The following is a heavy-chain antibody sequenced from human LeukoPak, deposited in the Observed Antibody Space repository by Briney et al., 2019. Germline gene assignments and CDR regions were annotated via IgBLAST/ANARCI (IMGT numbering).Heavy chain of an antibody. Sequence: PGGSLRLSCAASGFTVSRNYMSWVRQAPGKGLEWVSVIYSGGRTYYADSMKGRFTISRDNSKNTLYLQMNSLRAEETAVYYCARAGPSSSWHQFDYWGQGTLVTVSS. D-gene: IGHD6-13*01. CDR2: IYSGGRT. CDR3: ARAGPSSSWHQFDY. CDR1: GFTVSRNY. V-gene: IGHV3-66*01. J-gene: IGHJ4*02.